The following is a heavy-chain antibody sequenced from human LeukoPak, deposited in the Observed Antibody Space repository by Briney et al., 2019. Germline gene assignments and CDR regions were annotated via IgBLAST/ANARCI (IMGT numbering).Heavy chain of an antibody. D-gene: IGHD3-9*01. CDR2: LSHPDDI. CDR3: FWIFHDILTPSYQIKY. CDR1: GYSISSGHN. J-gene: IGHJ4*02. V-gene: IGHV4-38-2*02. Sequence: SETLSLTCNVSGYSISSGHNWGWIRQPPGMGLEWIGSLSHPDDIHYSPSLKSRVSISGDSSKNQFSLILSSVTAADTAVYYCFWIFHDILTPSYQIKYWGQGTLVTVSS.